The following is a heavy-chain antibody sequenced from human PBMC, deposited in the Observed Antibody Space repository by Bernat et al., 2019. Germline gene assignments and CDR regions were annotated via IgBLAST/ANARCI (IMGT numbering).Heavy chain of an antibody. D-gene: IGHD3-10*01. CDR2: IWYDGSDK. CDR3: ARWMGSPSSYFDL. J-gene: IGHJ2*01. V-gene: IGHV3-33*01. CDR1: GFTFRSYG. Sequence: QVQLVESGGGVVQPGRSLRLSCAASGFTFRSYGMHWVRQAPGKGLEWVALIWYDGSDKYCADSVKGRFTISRDNSKNTLYLQMNSLRAEDTAVYYCARWMGSPSSYFDLWGRGTLVTVSS.